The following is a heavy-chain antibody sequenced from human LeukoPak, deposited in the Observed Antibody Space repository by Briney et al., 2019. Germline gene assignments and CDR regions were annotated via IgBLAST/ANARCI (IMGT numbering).Heavy chain of an antibody. V-gene: IGHV1-69*06. CDR2: IIPIFGTA. CDR1: GGTFSSYA. CDR3: ARGAFDYYDSSGYYLLHFDY. J-gene: IGHJ4*02. D-gene: IGHD3-22*01. Sequence: SVKVSCKASGGTFSSYAISWVRQAPGQGLEWMGGIIPIFGTANYAQKFQGRVTITADKSTSTAYMELSSLRSEDTAVYYCARGAFDYYDSSGYYLLHFDYWGQGTLVTVSS.